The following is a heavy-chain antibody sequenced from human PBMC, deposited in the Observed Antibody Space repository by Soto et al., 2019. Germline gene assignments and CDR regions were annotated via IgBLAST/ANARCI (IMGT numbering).Heavy chain of an antibody. CDR2: IYYSGST. J-gene: IGHJ4*02. CDR1: GGSISSYY. CDR3: ASSYYDFWNPYL. D-gene: IGHD3-3*01. V-gene: IGHV4-59*08. Sequence: QVQLQESGPGLVKPSETLSLTCTVSGGSISSYYWSWIRQPPGKGLEWIGYIYYSGSTNYNPSLKSRVTISVDTSKNQFSLKLSSVTAADTAVYYCASSYYDFWNPYLWGQGTLVTVSS.